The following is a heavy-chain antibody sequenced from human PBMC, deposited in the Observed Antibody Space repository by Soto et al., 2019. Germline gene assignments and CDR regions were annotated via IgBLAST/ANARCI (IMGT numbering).Heavy chain of an antibody. Sequence: LSLTCTVSGGSISSYYWSWIRQPPGKGLEWIGYIYYSGSTNYNPSLKSRVTISVDTSKNQFSLKLSSVTAADTAVYYCAREARGYSYGYFDYWGKGTLVTVSS. J-gene: IGHJ4*02. CDR3: AREARGYSYGYFDY. CDR1: GGSISSYY. CDR2: IYYSGST. V-gene: IGHV4-59*01. D-gene: IGHD5-18*01.